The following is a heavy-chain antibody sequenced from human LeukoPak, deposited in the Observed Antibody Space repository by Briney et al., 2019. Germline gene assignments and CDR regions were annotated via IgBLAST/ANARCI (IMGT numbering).Heavy chain of an antibody. CDR2: ISTSGGST. CDR1: GFTFSSYA. J-gene: IGHJ4*02. Sequence: GESLRLSCAASGFTFSSYAMSWVRQAPGKGLEWVSGISTSGGSTAYADSVKGRFTISRDNPRNTLYMQMNSLRAEDTALYYCAIMHPYYDGSGYWVHWGQGTLVTVSS. D-gene: IGHD3-22*01. CDR3: AIMHPYYDGSGYWVH. V-gene: IGHV3-23*01.